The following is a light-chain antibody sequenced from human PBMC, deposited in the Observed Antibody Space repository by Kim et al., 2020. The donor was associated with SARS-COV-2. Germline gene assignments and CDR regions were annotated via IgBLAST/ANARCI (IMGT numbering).Light chain of an antibody. V-gene: IGKV3-15*01. CDR2: GAY. J-gene: IGKJ1*01. Sequence: EIVMTQSPATLSVSPGERATLSCRASQSVSSNLAWYQQKPGQAPRLLLYGAYTRATGITAMFSGSGCGKEFTLTISSLQCEDFAVYYCQQYNNWPRTFGQGTKVDIK. CDR3: QQYNNWPRT. CDR1: QSVSSN.